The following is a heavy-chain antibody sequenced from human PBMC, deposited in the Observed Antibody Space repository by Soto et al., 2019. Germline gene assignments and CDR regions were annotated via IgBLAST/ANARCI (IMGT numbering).Heavy chain of an antibody. Sequence: ASVKVSCKASGYSFTIYAMHWVLQAPGQRLEWMGWINTGNGNTKYSQKFQGRVTITRDTFASTAYMELSSLRSEDTAVYYCASLCGGSCYDSDVWGQGTTVTVSS. D-gene: IGHD2-15*01. CDR1: GYSFTIYA. CDR3: ASLCGGSCYDSDV. J-gene: IGHJ6*02. CDR2: INTGNGNT. V-gene: IGHV1-3*04.